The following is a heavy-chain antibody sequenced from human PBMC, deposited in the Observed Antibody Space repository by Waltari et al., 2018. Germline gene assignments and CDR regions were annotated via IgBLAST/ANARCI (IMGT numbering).Heavy chain of an antibody. CDR1: GYTFTGYY. V-gene: IGHV1-2*06. Sequence: QVQLVQSGAEVKKPGASVKVSCKASGYTFTGYYMHWVRQAPGQGLEWMGRINPNSGVTNYAQKFQGRVTMTRDTSISTAYMELSRLRSDDTAVYYCARDSITGTTTHWGQGTLVTVSS. CDR3: ARDSITGTTTH. J-gene: IGHJ4*02. CDR2: INPNSGVT. D-gene: IGHD1-7*01.